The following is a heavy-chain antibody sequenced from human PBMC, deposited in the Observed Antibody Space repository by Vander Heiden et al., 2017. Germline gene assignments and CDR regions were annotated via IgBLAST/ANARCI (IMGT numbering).Heavy chain of an antibody. Sequence: QVQLVESGGGVVQPGRSLRLSCAASGFTFSSYGMHWVRQAPGKGLEWGAVIWYDGSNKYYADSVKGRFTISRDNSKNTLYLQMNSLRAEDTAVYYCARDATILRFLEWGDGMDVWGQGTTVTVSS. CDR1: GFTFSSYG. CDR3: ARDATILRFLEWGDGMDV. D-gene: IGHD3-3*01. CDR2: IWYDGSNK. J-gene: IGHJ6*02. V-gene: IGHV3-33*01.